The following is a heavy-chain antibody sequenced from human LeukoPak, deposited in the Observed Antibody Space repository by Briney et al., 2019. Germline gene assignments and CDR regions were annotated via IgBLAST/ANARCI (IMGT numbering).Heavy chain of an antibody. J-gene: IGHJ3*02. V-gene: IGHV1-69*13. Sequence: SVKVSCKASGGTLSRIVISWVRQAPGQGLEWMGGIIPIFGTANYAQEFQARVTITADESTSTAYMELSSLRSEDTAVYYCGGDTKARIAYCGGDCYLGLGAFDIWGQGTMVTVSS. CDR2: IIPIFGTA. CDR1: GGTLSRIV. D-gene: IGHD2-21*02. CDR3: GGDTKARIAYCGGDCYLGLGAFDI.